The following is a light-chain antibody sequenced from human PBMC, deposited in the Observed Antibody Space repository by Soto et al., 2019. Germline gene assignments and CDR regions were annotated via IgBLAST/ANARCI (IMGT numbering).Light chain of an antibody. V-gene: IGLV2-14*01. CDR1: SSDVGGYNY. J-gene: IGLJ1*01. CDR3: SSYTSSSTLYV. Sequence: LTQPASVSGSPGQSITISCTGTSSDVGGYNYVSWYQQHPGKAPKLMIYDVSNRPSGVSNRFSGSKSGNTASLTISGLQAEDEADYYCSSYTSSSTLYVFRTGTKVTVL. CDR2: DVS.